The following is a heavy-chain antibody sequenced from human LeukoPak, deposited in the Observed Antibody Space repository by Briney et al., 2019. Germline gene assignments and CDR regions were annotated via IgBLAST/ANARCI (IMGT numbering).Heavy chain of an antibody. Sequence: SETLSLTCTVSGGSISNYYWSWIRQPPGKGLEWIGHIYHSGATNYNPSLRSRVTISVDTSNNQFSLNLRSVTAADTAIYYCARKSPTSGSYGWYFDYWGQGALVTVSS. CDR1: GGSISNYY. V-gene: IGHV4-59*01. CDR3: ARKSPTSGSYGWYFDY. J-gene: IGHJ4*02. D-gene: IGHD1-26*01. CDR2: IYHSGAT.